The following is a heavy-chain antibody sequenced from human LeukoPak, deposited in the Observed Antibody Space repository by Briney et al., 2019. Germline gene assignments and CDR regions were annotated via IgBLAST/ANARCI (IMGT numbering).Heavy chain of an antibody. D-gene: IGHD3-22*01. Sequence: SETLSLTCTVSGDSISSATYYWGWIRHHPGKGLEWIGHIFYSGSTYYNPSLKSRITISVDTSKNQFSLKPGSVTAADTAVYYCARVSSSGYYDVEYFFDYWGQGTLVTVSS. J-gene: IGHJ4*02. CDR1: GDSISSATYY. V-gene: IGHV4-31*03. CDR2: IFYSGST. CDR3: ARVSSSGYYDVEYFFDY.